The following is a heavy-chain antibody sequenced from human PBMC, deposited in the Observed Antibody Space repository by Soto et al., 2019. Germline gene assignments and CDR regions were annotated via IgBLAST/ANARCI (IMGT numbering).Heavy chain of an antibody. CDR2: ISGSGGST. V-gene: IGHV3-23*01. Sequence: EVQLLESGGGLVQPGGSLRLSCAASGFTFSSYAMSWVRQAPGKGLEWVSAISGSGGSTYYAGSVKGRFTISRDNSKNMLYLQMNSLRAEDTAVYYCARDRDFWSGYPKYYFGYWGQGTLVTVSS. CDR1: GFTFSSYA. J-gene: IGHJ4*02. D-gene: IGHD3-3*01. CDR3: ARDRDFWSGYPKYYFGY.